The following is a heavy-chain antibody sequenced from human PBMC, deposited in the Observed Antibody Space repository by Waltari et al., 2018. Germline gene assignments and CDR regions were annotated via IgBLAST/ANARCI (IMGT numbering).Heavy chain of an antibody. V-gene: IGHV4-30-2*01. Sequence: QLQLQESGSGLVKPSQTLSLTCAVSGGSISSGGYSWSWIRQPPGKGLEWIGYIYHSGSTYYNPSLKSRVTISVDRSKNQFSLKLSSVTAADTAVYYCARASCTGGVCLHMDVWGKGTTVTVSS. J-gene: IGHJ6*03. CDR3: ARASCTGGVCLHMDV. CDR2: IYHSGST. CDR1: GGSISSGGYS. D-gene: IGHD2-8*02.